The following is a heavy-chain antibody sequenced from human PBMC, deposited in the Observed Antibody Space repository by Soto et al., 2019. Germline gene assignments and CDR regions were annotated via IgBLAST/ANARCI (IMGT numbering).Heavy chain of an antibody. Sequence: ASVKVSCKASGYTFTGYYMHWVRQAPGQGLEWMGWINPNSGGTNYAQKFQGRVTMTRDTSISTAYMELSRLRSDDTAVYYCARDVGLLAVAGKRNNWCDPWGRGTLVTVSS. CDR1: GYTFTGYY. V-gene: IGHV1-2*02. D-gene: IGHD6-19*01. CDR2: INPNSGGT. CDR3: ARDVGLLAVAGKRNNWCDP. J-gene: IGHJ5*02.